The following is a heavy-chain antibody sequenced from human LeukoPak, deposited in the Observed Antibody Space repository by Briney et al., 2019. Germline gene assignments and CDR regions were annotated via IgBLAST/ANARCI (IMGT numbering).Heavy chain of an antibody. CDR2: IKSKADGETT. D-gene: IGHD5/OR15-5a*01. V-gene: IGHV3-15*01. CDR1: GFIFNNAW. Sequence: PGGSLRLSCVASGFIFNNAWMSWVRQAPGKGLEWVGRIKSKADGETTDYAAPVKGRFTVSRDDSKSTLFLQMNSLNNEDTAVYYCAADVPEVLSQIDYWGQGALVTVSS. J-gene: IGHJ4*02. CDR3: AADVPEVLSQIDY.